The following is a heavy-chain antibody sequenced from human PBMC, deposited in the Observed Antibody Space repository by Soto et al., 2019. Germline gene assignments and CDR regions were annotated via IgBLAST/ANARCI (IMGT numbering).Heavy chain of an antibody. CDR2: IFSGGST. D-gene: IGHD5-18*01. J-gene: IGHJ4*02. V-gene: IGHV3-66*01. CDR3: ARLASAYSYRSPTFAY. Sequence: GGSLRLSCAASGFTVSSNYMTWVRQAPGKGLEWVSIIFSGGSTYYADSVRGRFTISRDNSKNTLYLQMNNLRTEDMAMYYCARLASAYSYRSPTFAYWGQGTLVTVSS. CDR1: GFTVSSNY.